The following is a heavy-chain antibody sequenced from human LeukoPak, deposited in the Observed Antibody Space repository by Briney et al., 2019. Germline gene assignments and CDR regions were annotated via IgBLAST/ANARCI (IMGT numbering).Heavy chain of an antibody. CDR1: GFTFPTYA. CDR3: AKDLMVRVRGRDY. V-gene: IGHV3-23*01. CDR2: ISGSGGST. D-gene: IGHD3-10*01. J-gene: IGHJ4*02. Sequence: GGSLRLSCAASGFTFPTYAMSWVRQAPGKGLEWVSAISGSGGSTYYADSVKGRFTISRDNSKNTLYLQMNSLRAEDTAVYYCAKDLMVRVRGRDYWGQGTLVTVSS.